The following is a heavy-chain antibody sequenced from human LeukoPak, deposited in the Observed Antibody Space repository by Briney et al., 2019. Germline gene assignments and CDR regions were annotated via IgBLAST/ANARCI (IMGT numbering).Heavy chain of an antibody. V-gene: IGHV4-39*01. J-gene: IGHJ4*02. Sequence: SETLSLTSTVSGGSISSSSYYWGWNREPPGKGLEWIGNIYYSGSTYYNPSLKSRVTIFVDTSKNQFSLKLSSVTAADTAVYYCARLSYSSSRYIDYCGQGTLVTVSS. D-gene: IGHD6-13*01. CDR2: IYYSGST. CDR3: ARLSYSSSRYIDY. CDR1: GGSISSSSYY.